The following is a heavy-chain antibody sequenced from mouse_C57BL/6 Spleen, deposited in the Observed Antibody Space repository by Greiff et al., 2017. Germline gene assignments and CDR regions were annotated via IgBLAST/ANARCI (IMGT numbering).Heavy chain of an antibody. V-gene: IGHV1-7*01. Sequence: QVHVKQSGAELAKPGASVKLSCKASGYTFTSYWMHWVKQRPGQGLEWIGYINPSSGYTKYNQKFKDKATLTADKSSSTAYLQLSSLTYEDSAVYYCARSSNWDRVDYWGQGTSVTVSS. D-gene: IGHD4-1*01. CDR2: INPSSGYT. J-gene: IGHJ4*01. CDR1: GYTFTSYW. CDR3: ARSSNWDRVDY.